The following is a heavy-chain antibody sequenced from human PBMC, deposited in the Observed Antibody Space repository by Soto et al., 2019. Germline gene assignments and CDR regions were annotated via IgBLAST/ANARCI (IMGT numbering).Heavy chain of an antibody. D-gene: IGHD3-3*01. CDR1: GFTFDDYA. V-gene: IGHV3-9*01. J-gene: IGHJ4*02. Sequence: EVQLVESGGGLVQPGRSLRLSCAASGFTFDDYAMHWVRQAPGKGLEWVSGISWSSGSIGYADSVKGRFTISRDNAKNSLYLQMNSLRAEDTALYYCAKGTFGVVTANFDYWGQGTLVTVSS. CDR3: AKGTFGVVTANFDY. CDR2: ISWSSGSI.